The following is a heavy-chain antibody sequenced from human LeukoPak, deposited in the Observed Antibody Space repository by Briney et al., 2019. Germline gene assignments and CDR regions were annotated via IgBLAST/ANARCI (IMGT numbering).Heavy chain of an antibody. CDR2: IIPMLGIT. CDR1: GGAFSSYT. CDR3: ATVAWEIAAAGTWYFQH. V-gene: IGHV1-69*02. D-gene: IGHD6-13*01. Sequence: ASVKVSCKASGGAFSSYTISWVRQASGHGLEWMGRIIPMLGITNYAQKFQGRVTITADKSTSTAYMELSSLRSADTAVYYCATVAWEIAAAGTWYFQHWGQGTLVTVSS. J-gene: IGHJ1*01.